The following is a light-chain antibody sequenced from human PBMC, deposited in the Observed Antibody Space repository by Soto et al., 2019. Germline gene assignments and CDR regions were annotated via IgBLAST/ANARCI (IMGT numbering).Light chain of an antibody. CDR3: AAWDDNLNVVV. V-gene: IGLV1-44*01. J-gene: IGLJ3*02. CDR2: ETY. CDR1: SSNIGGNY. Sequence: QSVVTQTPSASGTPGQRVTFSCSGGSSNIGGNYVSWFQQLPGMAPKLLIYETYKRPSGVPDRFSGSKSGTSASLAISGLQSEDEADYYCAAWDDNLNVVVFGGGTKLTFL.